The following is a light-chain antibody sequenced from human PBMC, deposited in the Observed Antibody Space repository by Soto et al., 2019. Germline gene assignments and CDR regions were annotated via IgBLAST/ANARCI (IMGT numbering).Light chain of an antibody. CDR1: PSVSSY. J-gene: IGKJ5*01. CDR2: DAP. CDR3: QQRSSRT. Sequence: EIVLTQSPATLSSSPGERATLSCSASPSVSSYLAWYQQKPGQAPRLLIYDAPNRATGIPARFSGSGSGTDFTLTISSLEPEDFAVYYCQQRSSRTFGQGTRLEIK. V-gene: IGKV3-11*01.